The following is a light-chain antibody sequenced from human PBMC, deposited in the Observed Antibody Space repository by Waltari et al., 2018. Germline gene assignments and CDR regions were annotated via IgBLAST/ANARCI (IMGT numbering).Light chain of an antibody. CDR3: AAWDDSVFGFL. J-gene: IGLJ2*01. CDR2: GNS. Sequence: QSVLTQPPSASGAPGQRVTISCSGSSSTIGSNTVQWYQQLPGTAPKLLIYGNSGRAAGVPCRFSGSKSGTSASLAISGLQSEDEGDYFCAAWDDSVFGFLFGAGTKLTVL. CDR1: SSTIGSNT. V-gene: IGLV1-44*01.